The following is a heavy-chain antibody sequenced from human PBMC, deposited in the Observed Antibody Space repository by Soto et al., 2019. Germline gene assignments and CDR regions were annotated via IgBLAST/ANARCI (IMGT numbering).Heavy chain of an antibody. V-gene: IGHV4-31*03. J-gene: IGHJ6*02. CDR3: ARVLLWFGELSPRYYYYYGMDV. CDR2: IYYSGST. D-gene: IGHD3-10*01. CDR1: GGSISSGGYY. Sequence: SETLSLTCTVSGGSISSGGYYWSWIRQHPGKGLERIGYIYYSGSTYYNPSLKSRVTISVDTSKNQFSLKLSSVTAADTAVYYCARVLLWFGELSPRYYYYYGMDVWGQGTTVTVSS.